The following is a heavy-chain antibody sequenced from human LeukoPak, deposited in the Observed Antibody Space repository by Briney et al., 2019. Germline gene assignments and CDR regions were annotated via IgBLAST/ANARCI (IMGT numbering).Heavy chain of an antibody. D-gene: IGHD6-13*01. CDR3: GRGGAAAGPDC. J-gene: IGHJ4*02. CDR2: ISSGSDYT. V-gene: IGHV3-21*01. Sequence: PGGSLRLSCAASGFTFSSYSMNWVRQAPGKGLEWVSCISSGSDYTYYADSVRGRFTISRDNAKNSLFLQMNSLRAEDTGVYYCGRGGAAAGPDCWGQGTLVTVSS. CDR1: GFTFSSYS.